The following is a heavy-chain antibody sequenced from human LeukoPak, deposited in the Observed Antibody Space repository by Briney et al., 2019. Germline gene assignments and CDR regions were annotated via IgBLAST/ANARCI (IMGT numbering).Heavy chain of an antibody. J-gene: IGHJ4*02. CDR1: GASIKTYY. CDR3: ARVREGDHLHQFYLDS. D-gene: IGHD1-14*01. Sequence: SETLSLTCNVSGASIKTYYWTWIRQPPGKGLEYIGYIYSRGSTNYNPSLKSRVTLSVDTSKNQISLRLRSLTAADTAVYYCARVREGDHLHQFYLDSWGQGTLVTVSS. V-gene: IGHV4-59*01. CDR2: IYSRGST.